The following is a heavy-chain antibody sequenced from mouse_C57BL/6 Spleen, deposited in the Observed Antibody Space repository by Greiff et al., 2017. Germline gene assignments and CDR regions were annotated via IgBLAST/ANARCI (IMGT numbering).Heavy chain of an antibody. CDR1: GYTFTSYW. Sequence: QVQLQQPGAELVKPGASVKLSCKASGYTFTSYWMHWVKQRPGRGLERIGRIDPNSGGTKYNEKFKSKATLTVDKPSSPAYMQLSSLTSEYSAVYYCARWAQATPYAMDYWGQGTSGTVSS. CDR3: ARWAQATPYAMDY. D-gene: IGHD3-2*02. J-gene: IGHJ4*01. CDR2: IDPNSGGT. V-gene: IGHV1-72*01.